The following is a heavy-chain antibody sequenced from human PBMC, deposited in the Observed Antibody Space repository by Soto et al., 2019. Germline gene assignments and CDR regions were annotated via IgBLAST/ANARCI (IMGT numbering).Heavy chain of an antibody. J-gene: IGHJ4*02. CDR3: ARDPGFGDDY. Sequence: PSETLSLTCAVSGGSISSGGYSWSWIRQPPGKGLEWIGYIYHSGSTYYNPSLKSRVTISVDRSKNQFSLKLSSVTAADTGVYYCARDPGFGDDYWGQGTLVTVSS. CDR2: IYHSGST. V-gene: IGHV4-30-2*01. CDR1: GGSISSGGYS. D-gene: IGHD3-10*01.